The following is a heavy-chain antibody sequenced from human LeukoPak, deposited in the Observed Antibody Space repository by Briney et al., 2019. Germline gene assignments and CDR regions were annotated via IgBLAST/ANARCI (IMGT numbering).Heavy chain of an antibody. V-gene: IGHV3-74*01. CDR3: AGARIYSSSTSNY. CDR2: INTDGSST. D-gene: IGHD6-6*01. CDR1: GFTFSSYW. Sequence: PGGSLRLSCAASGFTFSSYWMHRVRQAPGKGLVWVSRINTDGSSTSYADSVKGRFTISRDNAKNTLYLQMNSLRAEDTAVYYCAGARIYSSSTSNYWGQGTLVTVSS. J-gene: IGHJ4*02.